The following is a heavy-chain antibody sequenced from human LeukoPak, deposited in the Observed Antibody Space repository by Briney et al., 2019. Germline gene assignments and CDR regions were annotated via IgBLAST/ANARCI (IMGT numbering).Heavy chain of an antibody. CDR2: MSGSGGST. Sequence: GGSLRLSCATSGFTFSSYAMSWVRQAPGKGLEWVSAMSGSGGSTYYADSVKGRFTISRDNSKNTLYLQMNSLKTEDTAVYYCIRPGGDSSSAGFDYWGQGTLVTVSS. J-gene: IGHJ4*02. CDR3: IRPGGDSSSAGFDY. CDR1: GFTFSSYA. V-gene: IGHV3-23*01. D-gene: IGHD6-6*01.